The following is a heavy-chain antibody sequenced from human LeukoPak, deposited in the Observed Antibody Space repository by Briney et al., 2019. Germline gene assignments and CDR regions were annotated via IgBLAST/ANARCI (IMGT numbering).Heavy chain of an antibody. Sequence: GGSLRLSCAASGFIFSNYGMHWVRQAPGKGLEWVAFIRYDESNKFYADSVKGRFTISRDNSKNILLLQMNSLRAEDTAVYYCATMQWLEGVDWFDPWGQGTLVTVSS. D-gene: IGHD6-19*01. CDR3: ATMQWLEGVDWFDP. J-gene: IGHJ5*02. CDR2: IRYDESNK. CDR1: GFIFSNYG. V-gene: IGHV3-30*02.